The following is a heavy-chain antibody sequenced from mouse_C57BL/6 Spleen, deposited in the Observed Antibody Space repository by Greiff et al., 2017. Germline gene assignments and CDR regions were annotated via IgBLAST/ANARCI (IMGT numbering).Heavy chain of an antibody. J-gene: IGHJ1*03. Sequence: EVQLQQSGPELVKPGASVKISCKASGYSFTGYFMHWVMQSPGKSLEWIGRINPYTGDTFYNQKFKGKATLTVDKSSSTAYMELRSLTSEDSAVYYCARDGSSYWYFDDWGKGTTVTVSS. CDR1: GYSFTGYF. CDR2: INPYTGDT. CDR3: ARDGSSYWYFDD. D-gene: IGHD1-1*01. V-gene: IGHV1-20*01.